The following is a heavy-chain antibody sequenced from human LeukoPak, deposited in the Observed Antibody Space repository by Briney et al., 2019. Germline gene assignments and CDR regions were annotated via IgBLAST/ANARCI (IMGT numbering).Heavy chain of an antibody. CDR3: AKGRRTIRGSWYRADFDY. CDR1: GFTFSSYA. Sequence: GGSLRLSCAASGFTFSSYAMSWVREAPGKGLEWVSAISGSGGSTYYADSVKGRFTISRDNSKNTLYLQMNSLRAEDTAVYYCAKGRRTIRGSWYRADFDYWGQGTLVTVSS. D-gene: IGHD6-13*01. J-gene: IGHJ4*02. CDR2: ISGSGGST. V-gene: IGHV3-23*01.